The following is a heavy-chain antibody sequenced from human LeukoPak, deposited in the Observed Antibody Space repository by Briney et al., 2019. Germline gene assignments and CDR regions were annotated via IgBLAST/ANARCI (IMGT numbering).Heavy chain of an antibody. CDR1: GGSISSYY. CDR3: ARAEDYYDSSGYFGD. V-gene: IGHV4-59*01. CDR2: IYYSGST. D-gene: IGHD3-22*01. Sequence: PSETLSLTCTVSGGSISSYYWSWIRQPPGKGLEWIWYIYYSGSTNYNPSLKSRVTISVDTSKNQFSLKLSSVTAADTAVYYCARAEDYYDSSGYFGDWGQGTLVTVSS. J-gene: IGHJ4*02.